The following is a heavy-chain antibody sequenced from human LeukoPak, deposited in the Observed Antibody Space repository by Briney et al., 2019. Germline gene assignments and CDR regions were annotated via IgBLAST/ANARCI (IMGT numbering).Heavy chain of an antibody. J-gene: IGHJ5*02. CDR1: GGSFSGYY. V-gene: IGHV4-34*01. D-gene: IGHD6-13*01. Sequence: PSETLSLTCAVYGGSFSGYYWSWIRQPPGKGLEWIGEINHSGSTNYNPSLKSRVTISVDTSKNQFFLKLSSVTAADTAVYYCARGPRQQLVLLRFDPWGQGTLVTVSS. CDR3: ARGPRQQLVLLRFDP. CDR2: INHSGST.